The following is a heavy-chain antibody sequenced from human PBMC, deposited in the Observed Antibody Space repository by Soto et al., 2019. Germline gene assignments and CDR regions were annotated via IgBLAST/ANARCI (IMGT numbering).Heavy chain of an antibody. CDR3: ARAGGYSGYDFEPSPFDY. Sequence: ASVKVSCKASGYTFTSYDINWVRQATGQGLEWMGWMNPNSGNTGYAQKFQGRVTMTRNTSIRTAYMELSSLRSEDTAVYYCARAGGYSGYDFEPSPFDYWGQGTLVTVSS. V-gene: IGHV1-8*01. CDR2: MNPNSGNT. CDR1: GYTFTSYD. J-gene: IGHJ4*02. D-gene: IGHD5-12*01.